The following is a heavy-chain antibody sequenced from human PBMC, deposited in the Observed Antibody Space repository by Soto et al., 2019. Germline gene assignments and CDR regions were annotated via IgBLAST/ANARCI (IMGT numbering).Heavy chain of an antibody. CDR1: GFSFDDYT. V-gene: IGHV3-43*01. D-gene: IGHD5-12*01. CDR3: VKDGCGYSGYDDDLYSYYYGMDV. Sequence: PGGSLRLSCATSGFSFDDYTIHCVRQAPVKCLEWVSLISWDGDTTYYVDSVKGRFTISRDNSKSSLYLQMTSLRTEDTALYYCVKDGCGYSGYDDDLYSYYYGMDVWGQGTTVTVSS. J-gene: IGHJ6*02. CDR2: ISWDGDTT.